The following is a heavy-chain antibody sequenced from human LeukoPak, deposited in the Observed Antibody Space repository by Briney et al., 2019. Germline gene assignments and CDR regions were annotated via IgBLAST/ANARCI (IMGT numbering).Heavy chain of an antibody. Sequence: GMSLRLSCAASGFTFSGHAMHWVRQAPGKGLELLAYISHDGSYQYHVDSVKGRFTISRDNAKNSVCLQMNSLRAEDTAVYYCARRMAASATGGRFQDWGQGSLVTVSS. D-gene: IGHD6-25*01. J-gene: IGHJ1*01. CDR3: ARRMAASATGGRFQD. CDR1: GFTFSGHA. V-gene: IGHV3-30*03. CDR2: ISHDGSYQ.